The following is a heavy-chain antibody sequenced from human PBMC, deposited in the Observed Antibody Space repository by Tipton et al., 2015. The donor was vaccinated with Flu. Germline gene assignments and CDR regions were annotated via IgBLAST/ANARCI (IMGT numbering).Heavy chain of an antibody. V-gene: IGHV4-59*01. D-gene: IGHD2-21*01. Sequence: TLSLTCTVSGGSIRGYYWNWIRQFPGKGLEWIGFVYYTGSTNYKSSLKSRVTISTDTSTNQVSLKMNSVIAADTAVYYCARGAPGPSIRAYYFDIWGQGALITVSS. J-gene: IGHJ4*02. CDR2: VYYTGST. CDR1: GGSIRGYY. CDR3: ARGAPGPSIRAYYFDI.